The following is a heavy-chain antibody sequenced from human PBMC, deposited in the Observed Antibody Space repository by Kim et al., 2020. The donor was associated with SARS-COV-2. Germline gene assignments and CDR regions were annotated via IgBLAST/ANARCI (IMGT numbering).Heavy chain of an antibody. CDR1: DFSFTGFA. Sequence: GGSLRLSCAASDFSFTGFAVHWVRQASGKGLEWLGRISSKGYGYASSYALSVQGRFSMYSDDSKLTASLQMSRLKIEDTAAYYCFSADCYFALWGRGSL. V-gene: IGHV3-73*01. CDR2: ISSKGYGYAS. CDR3: FSADCYFAL. D-gene: IGHD2-15*01. J-gene: IGHJ2*01.